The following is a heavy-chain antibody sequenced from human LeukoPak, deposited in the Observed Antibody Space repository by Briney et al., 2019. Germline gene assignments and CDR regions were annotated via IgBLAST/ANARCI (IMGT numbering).Heavy chain of an antibody. Sequence: GGSLRLSCAASGNYWMHWVRQAPGKGLVWVSHVNSDGSWTTYADSVKGRFTISKDNAKNTVYLQMNNLRAEYTAVYYCVSFYETYWGRGTLVTVSS. CDR3: VSFYETY. CDR2: VNSDGSWT. CDR1: GNYW. J-gene: IGHJ4*02. V-gene: IGHV3-74*01. D-gene: IGHD2-2*01.